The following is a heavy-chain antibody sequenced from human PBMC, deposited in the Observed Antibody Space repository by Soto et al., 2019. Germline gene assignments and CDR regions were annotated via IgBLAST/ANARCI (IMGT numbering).Heavy chain of an antibody. V-gene: IGHV3-23*01. D-gene: IGHD7-27*01. J-gene: IGHJ4*02. CDR3: AKSTGDLWGGAVLGIDY. Sequence: GESLRLSCAASGFTFSSYAMSWVRQAPGKGLEWVSAISGSGGSTYYADSVKGRFTIFRDNSKNTVYLQLNSLGAEDTAVTSVAKSTGDLWGGAVLGIDYWGQGTLVTVSS. CDR2: ISGSGGST. CDR1: GFTFSSYA.